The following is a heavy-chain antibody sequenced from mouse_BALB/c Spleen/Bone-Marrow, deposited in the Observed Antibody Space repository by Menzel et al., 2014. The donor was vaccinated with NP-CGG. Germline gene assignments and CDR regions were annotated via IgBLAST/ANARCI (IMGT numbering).Heavy chain of an antibody. CDR3: TTGCAY. V-gene: IGHV6-6*02. D-gene: IGHD4-1*01. J-gene: IGHJ3*01. Sequence: VLLKESGGGLVQVGGSMKLSCVAFGFTFSNYWLYWVRQSPEQGLEWVAEIRLKSNNYATHYAESVKGRFTISRDDSKSSVYLQMNNLRGEDTVIYYCTTGCAYWGQGTLVTVSA. CDR2: IRLKSNNYAT. CDR1: GFTFSNYW.